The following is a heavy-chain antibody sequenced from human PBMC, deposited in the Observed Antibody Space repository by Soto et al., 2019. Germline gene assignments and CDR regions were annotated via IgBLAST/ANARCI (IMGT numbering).Heavy chain of an antibody. Sequence: ASVKVSCKASGYTFTNDGISWVRQAPGQGLEWMGWISADSGYTNYAQKLQGRVTLNTDPVTNTAYMELRSLRSDDTAVYFCAREPAVSTATLDYWGQGTLVTVSS. CDR3: AREPAVSTATLDY. CDR1: GYTFTNDG. D-gene: IGHD4-17*01. CDR2: ISADSGYT. V-gene: IGHV1-18*01. J-gene: IGHJ4*02.